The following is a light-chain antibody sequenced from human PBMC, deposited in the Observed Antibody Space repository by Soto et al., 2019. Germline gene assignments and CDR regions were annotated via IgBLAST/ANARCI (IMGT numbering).Light chain of an antibody. CDR1: QSLLHSDGKTY. J-gene: IGKJ2*01. CDR2: DVS. V-gene: IGKV2D-29*01. Sequence: DLVMTQTPLSLSVTPGQPASISCTSGQSLLHSDGKTYLFWYLQKPGQPPQLLIYDVSNRFSGVAYRFSGSGSGTDFTLKISRVEAEDVGVYYCMQTIQFPPTFGQGTQLEIK. CDR3: MQTIQFPPT.